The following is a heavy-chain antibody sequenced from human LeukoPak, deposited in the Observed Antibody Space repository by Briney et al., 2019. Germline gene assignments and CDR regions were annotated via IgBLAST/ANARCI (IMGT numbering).Heavy chain of an antibody. J-gene: IGHJ4*02. CDR2: ISAYNGNT. CDR1: NYTYTDYG. V-gene: IGHV1-18*01. CDR3: ARGHYDILTGYYIVDFDY. Sequence: ASVRVSCKASNYTYTDYGINWVRQAPGQGLEWVGWISAYNGNTNYAQKLQGRVTMTTDTSTSTAYMELRSLRSDDTAVYYCARGHYDILTGYYIVDFDYWGQGTLVTVSS. D-gene: IGHD3-9*01.